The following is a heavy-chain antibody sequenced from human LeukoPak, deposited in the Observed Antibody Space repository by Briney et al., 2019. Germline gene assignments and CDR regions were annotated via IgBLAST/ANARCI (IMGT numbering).Heavy chain of an antibody. CDR2: ISHTEGT. CDR1: GVSINEYY. CDR3: ARMRVGHSGSICYNH. J-gene: IGHJ1*01. Sequence: SETLSLTCGVFGVSINEYYWSWIRQSPGKGLEWIGEISHTEGTRYNPSLESRVTMSVGTSENQLSLKLIFVTAANTAVYYCARMRVGHSGSICYNHWGLGTLVTVSS. V-gene: IGHV4-34*01. D-gene: IGHD2-2*02.